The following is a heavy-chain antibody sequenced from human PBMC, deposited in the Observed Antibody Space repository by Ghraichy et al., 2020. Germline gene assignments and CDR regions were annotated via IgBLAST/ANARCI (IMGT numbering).Heavy chain of an antibody. Sequence: GESLNISCKGSGYSFTSYWIGWVRQVPGKGLEWMGIIYPGDSDTRYSPSFQGQVTISADKSISTAFLQWSSLKASDTAMYYCARQGQYYGSGSYYKRFDPWGQGTLVTVSS. J-gene: IGHJ5*02. CDR3: ARQGQYYGSGSYYKRFDP. CDR2: IYPGDSDT. V-gene: IGHV5-51*01. D-gene: IGHD3-10*01. CDR1: GYSFTSYW.